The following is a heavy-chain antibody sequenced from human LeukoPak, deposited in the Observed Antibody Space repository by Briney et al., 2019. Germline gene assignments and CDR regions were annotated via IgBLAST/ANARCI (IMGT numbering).Heavy chain of an antibody. CDR2: IYYSGST. CDR3: ARSGVNDYGDYLFDY. CDR1: GGSISSGDYY. Sequence: PSETLSLTCTVSGGSISSGDYYWSWIRQPPGKGLEWIEYIYYSGSTYYNPSLKSRVTISVDTSKNQFSLKLSSVTAADTAVYYCARSGVNDYGDYLFDYWGQGTLVTVSS. D-gene: IGHD4-17*01. J-gene: IGHJ4*02. V-gene: IGHV4-30-4*01.